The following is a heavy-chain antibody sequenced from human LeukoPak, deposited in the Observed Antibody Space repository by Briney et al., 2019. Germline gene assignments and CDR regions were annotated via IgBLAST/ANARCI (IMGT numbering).Heavy chain of an antibody. D-gene: IGHD1-26*01. V-gene: IGHV1-18*01. CDR3: AREQYSGSYAADYYYYMDV. CDR1: GYTFTSHG. Sequence: GSVKVSCKASGYTFTSHGISWVRQAPGQGLEWMGWISTYNGNTNYAQKLQGRVTMTTDTSTSTAYIELRSLTSDDTAVYYCAREQYSGSYAADYYYYMDVWGKGTTVTVSS. CDR2: ISTYNGNT. J-gene: IGHJ6*03.